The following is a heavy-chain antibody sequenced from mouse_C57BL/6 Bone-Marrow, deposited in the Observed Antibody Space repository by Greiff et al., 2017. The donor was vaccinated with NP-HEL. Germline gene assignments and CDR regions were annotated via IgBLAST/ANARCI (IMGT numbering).Heavy chain of an antibody. CDR3: ARASYYYGYDCYAMDY. CDR1: GFTFSDYG. D-gene: IGHD2-2*01. J-gene: IGHJ4*01. CDR2: ISSGSSTI. Sequence: DVHLVESGGGLVKPGGSLKLSCAASGFTFSDYGMHWVRQAPEKGLEWVAYISSGSSTIYYADTVKGRFTISRDNAKNTLFLQMTSLRSEDTAMYYCARASYYYGYDCYAMDYWGQGTSVTVSS. V-gene: IGHV5-17*01.